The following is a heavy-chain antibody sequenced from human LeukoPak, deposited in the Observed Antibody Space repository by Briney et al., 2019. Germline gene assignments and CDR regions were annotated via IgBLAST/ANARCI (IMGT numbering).Heavy chain of an antibody. V-gene: IGHV3-30*18. CDR2: ISSDGSKK. D-gene: IGHD1-26*01. CDR3: AKDGGSYLDPSTH. Sequence: GGSLRLSCAASGFNFNTYVMHWVRQAPGKGLEWVAVISSDGSKKYYADSVKGRFTISRDNSENTVHLDMNSLRIEDTAVYYCAKDGGSYLDPSTHWGQGVLVTVSS. J-gene: IGHJ4*02. CDR1: GFNFNTYV.